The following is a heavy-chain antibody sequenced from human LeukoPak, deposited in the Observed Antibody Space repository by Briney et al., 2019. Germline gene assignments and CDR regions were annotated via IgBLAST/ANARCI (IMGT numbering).Heavy chain of an antibody. CDR2: IKSKTDGETT. CDR3: GGDGRWFDP. J-gene: IGHJ5*02. D-gene: IGHD2-21*02. V-gene: IGHV3-15*01. CDR1: GFTFSDAW. Sequence: GGSLRLSCAASGFTFSDAWMSWVRQAPGKGLEWDGRIKSKTDGETTDYAAPVKGRFTISRDDSKNTVYLQTNSLKTEDTAVYYCGGDGRWFDPWGQGTLVTVS.